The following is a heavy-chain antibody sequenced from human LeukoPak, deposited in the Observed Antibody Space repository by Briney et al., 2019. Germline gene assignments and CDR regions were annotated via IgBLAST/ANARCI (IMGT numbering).Heavy chain of an antibody. CDR3: ARRCSSNSCYNGGSNWFDP. CDR2: IKQDGSEK. Sequence: GGSLRLSCAASGFTFSSYWMSWVRQAPGKGLEWVANIKQDGSEKYYVDSVKGRFTISRDNAKNSLYLQMNSLRAEDTAVYYCARRCSSNSCYNGGSNWFDPWGQGTLVTVSS. CDR1: GFTFSSYW. V-gene: IGHV3-7*01. J-gene: IGHJ5*02. D-gene: IGHD2-2*02.